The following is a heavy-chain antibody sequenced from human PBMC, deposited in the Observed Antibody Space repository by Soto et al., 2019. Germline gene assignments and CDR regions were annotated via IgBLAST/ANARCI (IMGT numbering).Heavy chain of an antibody. D-gene: IGHD5-18*01. J-gene: IGHJ4*02. CDR1: GYTFTGYY. CDR2: INPNSGGT. Sequence: ASVKVSCKASGYTFTGYYMHWGRQAPGQGLEWMGWINPNSGGTNYAQKFQGRVTMTRDTSISTAYMELRSLRSDDTAVYYCARDVGYSCGYSYWGQGTLVTVSS. CDR3: ARDVGYSCGYSY. V-gene: IGHV1-2*02.